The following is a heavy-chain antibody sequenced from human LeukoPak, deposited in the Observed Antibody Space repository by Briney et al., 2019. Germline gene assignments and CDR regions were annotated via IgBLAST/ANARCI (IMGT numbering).Heavy chain of an antibody. CDR2: INHSGST. Sequence: SETLSLTCAVYGGSFSGYYWSWIRQPPGKGLEWIGEINHSGSTNYNPSLKSRVTISVDTSKNQFSLKLSSVTAADTAVYYCARRWRALNAPNWFDPWGQGTLVTVSS. CDR1: GGSFSGYY. V-gene: IGHV4-34*01. J-gene: IGHJ5*02. D-gene: IGHD3-3*01. CDR3: ARRWRALNAPNWFDP.